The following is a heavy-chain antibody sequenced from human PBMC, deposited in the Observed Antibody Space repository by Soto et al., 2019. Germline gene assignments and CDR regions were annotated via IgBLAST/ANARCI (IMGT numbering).Heavy chain of an antibody. J-gene: IGHJ5*02. V-gene: IGHV1-46*03. CDR3: ARDTSWKDLVWWFAP. D-gene: IGHD1-1*01. CDR1: GYSFISHY. Sequence: ASVKVSCKAFGYSFISHYMHWVRQAPGQGLEWMGTIHPAGINTAYAQKFQGRVTMTTDTSTSTVYMELTSLTSEDTAVYYCARDTSWKDLVWWFAPWGQGTLVTVS. CDR2: IHPAGINT.